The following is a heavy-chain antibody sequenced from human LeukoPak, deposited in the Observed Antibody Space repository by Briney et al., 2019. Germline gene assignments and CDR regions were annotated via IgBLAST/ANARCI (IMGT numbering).Heavy chain of an antibody. V-gene: IGHV4-59*12. CDR1: GDSISNYY. D-gene: IGHD2-2*01. Sequence: KPSETLSLTCTVSGDSISNYYWSWIRQPPGKGLESIGYINYSGSTNYNPFLKSRVTISVDTSKNQFSLKLSSVTAADTAVYYCARGRRELKYAPDYWGQGTLVTVSS. CDR3: ARGRRELKYAPDY. J-gene: IGHJ4*02. CDR2: INYSGST.